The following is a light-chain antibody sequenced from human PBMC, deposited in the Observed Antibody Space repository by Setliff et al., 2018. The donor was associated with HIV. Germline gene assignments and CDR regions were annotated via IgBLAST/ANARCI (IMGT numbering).Light chain of an antibody. CDR3: HQYYDRPRT. CDR1: QTVNNK. CDR2: DAS. Sequence: QSPATVSVSPGERATLSCRTSQTVNNKIAWYQHKSGQAPKLLIYDASHRATDVPARFSGGGSGTEYTLAISSMQSDDFALYYCHQYYDRPRTFGQGTKVDIK. V-gene: IGKV3-15*01. J-gene: IGKJ1*01.